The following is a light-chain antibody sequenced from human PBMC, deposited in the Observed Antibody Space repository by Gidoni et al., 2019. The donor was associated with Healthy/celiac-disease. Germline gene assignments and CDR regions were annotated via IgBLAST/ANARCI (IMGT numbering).Light chain of an antibody. CDR1: QGISNS. Sequence: DIQMTQSPSSLSASVGDRVPITCRASQGISNSLAWYQQKPGKAPKLLLYVAPRWESGVPSRFSGSGSGTDYTLTISSLQPEDFATYYCQQYYSTPPWTFGQGTKVEIK. J-gene: IGKJ1*01. CDR2: VAP. V-gene: IGKV1-NL1*01. CDR3: QQYYSTPPWT.